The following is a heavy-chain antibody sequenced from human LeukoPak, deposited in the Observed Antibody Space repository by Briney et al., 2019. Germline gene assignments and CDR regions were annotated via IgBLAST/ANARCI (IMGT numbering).Heavy chain of an antibody. Sequence: SETLSLTCTVSGGSISSSSYYWGWIRQPPGKGLEWIGSIYYSGSTYYNPSLKSRVTISVDTSKNQFSLKLSSVTAADTAVYYCARAWDYYDSSGYAHGLDYWGQGTLVTVSS. CDR3: ARAWDYYDSSGYAHGLDY. J-gene: IGHJ4*02. CDR2: IYYSGST. V-gene: IGHV4-39*07. D-gene: IGHD3-22*01. CDR1: GGSISSSSYY.